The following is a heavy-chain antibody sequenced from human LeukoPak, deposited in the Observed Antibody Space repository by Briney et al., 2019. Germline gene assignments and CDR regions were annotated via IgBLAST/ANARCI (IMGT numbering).Heavy chain of an antibody. CDR2: ISYDGSNK. J-gene: IGHJ3*02. CDR1: GFTFSSYA. D-gene: IGHD4-17*01. V-gene: IGHV3-30-3*01. CDR3: AKDATTVTTRGAFDI. Sequence: GGALRLSCAASGFTFSSYAMHGVRQAPGKGLEGVAVISYDGSNKYYADSVKGRFTISRGNSKNTLYLQMNSPRAEDTAVYYCAKDATTVTTRGAFDIWGQGTMVTLSS.